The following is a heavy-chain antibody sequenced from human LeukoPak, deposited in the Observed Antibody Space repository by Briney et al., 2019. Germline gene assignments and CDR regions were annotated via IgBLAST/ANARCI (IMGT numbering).Heavy chain of an antibody. CDR1: GFTFSPSW. V-gene: IGHV3-74*01. Sequence: PGGSLKLSCAPCGFTFSPSWMQWARQAPGKGLVWVSRIKGDGSNTLYADSVKGRFTISRDNSKNTLYLQMSSLGGEETAVYYCSRASTTGPNRLDYWGQGALVSVSS. CDR3: SRASTTGPNRLDY. CDR2: IKGDGSNT. D-gene: IGHD4-17*01. J-gene: IGHJ4*02.